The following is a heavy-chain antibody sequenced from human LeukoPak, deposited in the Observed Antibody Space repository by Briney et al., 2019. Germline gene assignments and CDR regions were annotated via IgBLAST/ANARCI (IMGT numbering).Heavy chain of an antibody. CDR1: GFTFSSYA. Sequence: TGGSLRLSCAASGFTFSSYAMHWVRQAPGKGLEWVAVISYDGSNKYYADSAKGRFTISRDSSKNTLYLRMSSLRAEDTAVYNCARVLYRSGWFGTFAYWGQGTLVTVSS. CDR2: ISYDGSNK. D-gene: IGHD6-19*01. J-gene: IGHJ4*02. V-gene: IGHV3-30-3*01. CDR3: ARVLYRSGWFGTFAY.